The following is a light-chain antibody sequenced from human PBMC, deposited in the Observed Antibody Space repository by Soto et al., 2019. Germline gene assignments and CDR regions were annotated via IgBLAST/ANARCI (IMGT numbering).Light chain of an antibody. CDR1: SSAVGGYNY. Sequence: LTQPPSASGSPGPSVTISCTGTSSAVGGYNYVSWYQQHPGKAPKLMIYEVTKRPSGVPDRFSGSKSGNTASLTVSGLQAEDEADYYCSSYAGSTPYVFGTGTKVTVL. V-gene: IGLV2-8*01. J-gene: IGLJ1*01. CDR2: EVT. CDR3: SSYAGSTPYV.